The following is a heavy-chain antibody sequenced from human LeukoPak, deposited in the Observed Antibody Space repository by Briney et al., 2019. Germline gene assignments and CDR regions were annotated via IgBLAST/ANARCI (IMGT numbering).Heavy chain of an antibody. CDR1: GFTFSSYW. J-gene: IGHJ3*02. CDR3: AREILGEWELSLTAFDI. D-gene: IGHD1-26*01. Sequence: PGGSLRLSCAASGFTFSSYWMNWVRQAPGKGLEWVSSISSSSSYIYYADSVKGRFTISRDNAKNSLYLQMNSLRAEDTAVYYCAREILGEWELSLTAFDIWGQGTMVTVSS. CDR2: ISSSSSYI. V-gene: IGHV3-21*01.